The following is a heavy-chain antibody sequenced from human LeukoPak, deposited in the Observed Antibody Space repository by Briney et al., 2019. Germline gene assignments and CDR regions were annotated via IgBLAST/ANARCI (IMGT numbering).Heavy chain of an antibody. D-gene: IGHD6-19*01. V-gene: IGHV4-59*08. CDR1: GGSISSHY. CDR3: ARHVDQWLGIDH. CDR2: IFYGGST. Sequence: PSETLSLTCTVSGGSISSHYWSWIRQPPGKGLEGIGHIFYGGSTNYNPSLKSRVTISVDTSKNQFSLKLTSVTAADTAFYFCARHVDQWLGIDHWGQGTLVTVSS. J-gene: IGHJ4*02.